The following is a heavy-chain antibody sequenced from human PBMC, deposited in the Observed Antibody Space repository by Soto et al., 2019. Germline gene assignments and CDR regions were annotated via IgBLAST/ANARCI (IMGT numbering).Heavy chain of an antibody. CDR3: ARDLLEGADYNNYYYYYYMDG. Sequence: EEQLVESGGGLVQPGGSLRLSCAASGFTFSSYSMNWVRQAPGKGLEWVSYISSSSSTIYYAGSVKGRFTISRDNAKNSMYVQLTGRRAEDTAVYYCARDLLEGADYNNYYYYYYMDGWGKGTTVTVSS. V-gene: IGHV3-48*01. D-gene: IGHD4-4*01. CDR1: GFTFSSYS. J-gene: IGHJ6*03. CDR2: ISSSSSTI.